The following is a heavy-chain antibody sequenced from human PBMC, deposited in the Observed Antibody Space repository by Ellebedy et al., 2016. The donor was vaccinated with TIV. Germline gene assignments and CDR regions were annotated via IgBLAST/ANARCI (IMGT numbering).Heavy chain of an antibody. D-gene: IGHD5-12*01. CDR3: AKDRYSGFDYQWNYYFGMDV. J-gene: IGHJ6*02. V-gene: IGHV3-21*01. Sequence: PGGSLRLSCAASGFTFSSYSMNWVRQAQGQGLEWVSSITTGSYRYYADSVEGRFTISRYNAKNSLYLQMNSLRAEDTAVYFCAKDRYSGFDYQWNYYFGMDVWGQGTTVTVAS. CDR2: ITTGSYR. CDR1: GFTFSSYS.